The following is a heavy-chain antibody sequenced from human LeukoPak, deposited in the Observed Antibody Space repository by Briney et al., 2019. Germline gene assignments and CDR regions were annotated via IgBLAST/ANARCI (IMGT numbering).Heavy chain of an antibody. CDR3: AKGVWGGYRYTNWFDP. Sequence: PGGSLRLSCAASGFTFSSYSMNWVRQAPGKGLEWVSAISGSGGSTYYADSVKGRFTISRDNSKNTLYLQMNSLRAEDTAVYYCAKGVWGGYRYTNWFDPWGQGTLVTVSS. D-gene: IGHD3-16*02. J-gene: IGHJ5*02. CDR1: GFTFSSYS. V-gene: IGHV3-23*01. CDR2: ISGSGGST.